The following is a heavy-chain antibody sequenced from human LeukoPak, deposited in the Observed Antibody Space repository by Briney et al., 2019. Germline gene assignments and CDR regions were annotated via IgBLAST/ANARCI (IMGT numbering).Heavy chain of an antibody. D-gene: IGHD6-13*01. Sequence: ASVKVSCKASGYTFTSYGISWVRQAPGQGLEWMGWISAYNGNTNYAQKLQGRVTMTTDTSTSTAYMELRSLRSDDTAVYYCARHGRWGIAAAGTIVMWGQGTLVTVSS. J-gene: IGHJ4*02. CDR3: ARHGRWGIAAAGTIVM. CDR2: ISAYNGNT. V-gene: IGHV1-18*01. CDR1: GYTFTSYG.